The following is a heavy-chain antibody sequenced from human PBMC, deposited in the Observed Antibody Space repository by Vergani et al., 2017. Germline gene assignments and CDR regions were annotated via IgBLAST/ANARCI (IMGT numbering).Heavy chain of an antibody. D-gene: IGHD2-15*01. CDR1: GFTFSSYW. J-gene: IGHJ1*01. CDR2: IKRDGTET. V-gene: IGHV3-7*01. CDR3: ARISGGSAPYLHY. Sequence: EVQLVESGGGLVQPGGSLRLSCAASGFTFSSYWMSWVRQAPGKGLEWVASIKRDGTETFYVDSVKGRFTISRDNAKTTLYLQMNSLRDEDRGVYYCARISGGSAPYLHYWGQGTLVTVAS.